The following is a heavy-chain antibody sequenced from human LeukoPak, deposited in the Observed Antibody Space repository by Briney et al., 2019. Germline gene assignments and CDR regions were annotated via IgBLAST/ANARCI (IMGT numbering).Heavy chain of an antibody. Sequence: ASVKVSCKASGYTFTGYYMHWVRQAPGQGLEWMGWINPNSGGTNYAQKFQGRATMTRDTSISTAYMELSRLRSDDTAVYYCARDHVVGATWLEPPDYWGQGTLVTVSS. D-gene: IGHD1-26*01. CDR1: GYTFTGYY. J-gene: IGHJ4*02. CDR3: ARDHVVGATWLEPPDY. V-gene: IGHV1-2*02. CDR2: INPNSGGT.